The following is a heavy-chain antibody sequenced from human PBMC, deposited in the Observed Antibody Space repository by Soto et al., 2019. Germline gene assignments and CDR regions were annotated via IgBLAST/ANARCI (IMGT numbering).Heavy chain of an antibody. CDR3: ARDGSMHAFDI. CDR2: IWYDGSKT. CDR1: GFSFSSYS. Sequence: QVQLVESGGGAVQAGRSLRLSCAASGFSFSSYSLDWVRQAPGKGLEWVAAIWYDGSKTLYAESVKGRFTISRDNSQKTMFLQINSLRAEDTAVYYCARDGSMHAFDIWGQGTIVTVSS. V-gene: IGHV3-33*01. D-gene: IGHD2-8*01. J-gene: IGHJ3*02.